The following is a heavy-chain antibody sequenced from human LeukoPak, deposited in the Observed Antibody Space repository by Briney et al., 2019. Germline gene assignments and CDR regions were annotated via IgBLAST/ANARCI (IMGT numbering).Heavy chain of an antibody. J-gene: IGHJ4*02. V-gene: IGHV3-30*02. CDR2: IRYDGSNK. CDR3: AREMGPLLRVVGSYSYYFDY. D-gene: IGHD1-26*01. Sequence: PGGSLRLSCAASGFTFSSYGMHWVRQAPGKGLEWVAFIRYDGSNKYYADSVKGRFTISRDNAKNSLYLQMNSLRAEDTAVYYCAREMGPLLRVVGSYSYYFDYWGQGTLVTVSS. CDR1: GFTFSSYG.